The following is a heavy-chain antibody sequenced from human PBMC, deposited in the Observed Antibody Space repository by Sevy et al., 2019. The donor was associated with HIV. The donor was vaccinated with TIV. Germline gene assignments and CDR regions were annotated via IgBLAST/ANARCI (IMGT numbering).Heavy chain of an antibody. J-gene: IGHJ6*02. CDR2: IKRDGSEK. D-gene: IGHD2-2*01. CDR3: ARDCSSASCLWGMDV. Sequence: GGSLRLSCAASGFTFSSYWMSWVRQAPGKGLEWVAKIKRDGSEKYYVHSVKGRFTISRDNAKNSLYLQMNSLRAEDTAVYYCARDCSSASCLWGMDVWGQGTTVTVSS. V-gene: IGHV3-7*03. CDR1: GFTFSSYW.